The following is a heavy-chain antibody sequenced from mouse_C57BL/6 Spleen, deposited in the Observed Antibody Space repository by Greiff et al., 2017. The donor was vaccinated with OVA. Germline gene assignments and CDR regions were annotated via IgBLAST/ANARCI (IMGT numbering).Heavy chain of an antibody. V-gene: IGHV2-2*01. CDR3: ASLTGWFAY. D-gene: IGHD4-1*01. J-gene: IGHJ3*01. CDR1: GFSLTSYG. CDR2: IWSGGST. Sequence: QVQLQQSGPGLVQPSQSLSITCTVSGFSLTSYGVHWVRQSPGKGLEWLGVIWSGGSTDYNAAFISRLSISKDNSKSQVFFKMNSLQADDTAIYYCASLTGWFAYWGQGTLVTVSA.